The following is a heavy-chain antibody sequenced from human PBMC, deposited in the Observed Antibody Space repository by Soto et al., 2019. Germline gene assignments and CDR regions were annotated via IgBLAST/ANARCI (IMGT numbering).Heavy chain of an antibody. Sequence: PGGSLRLSCAASGFTFSSYGMHWVRQAPGKGLEWVAVISYDGSNKYYADSVKGRFTISRDNSKNTLYLQMNSLRAEDTAVYYCAKSVHSAYYYYYGMDVWGQGTTVTVSS. J-gene: IGHJ6*02. V-gene: IGHV3-30*18. CDR3: AKSVHSAYYYYYGMDV. D-gene: IGHD1-1*01. CDR1: GFTFSSYG. CDR2: ISYDGSNK.